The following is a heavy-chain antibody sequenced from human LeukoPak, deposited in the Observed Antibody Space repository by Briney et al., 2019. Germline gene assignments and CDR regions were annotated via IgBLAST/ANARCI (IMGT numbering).Heavy chain of an antibody. D-gene: IGHD3-10*01. CDR2: IYPGDSDT. Sequence: GESLKISCKGSGYSFTSYWIGWVRQMPGKGLEWMGIIYPGDSDTRYSPSFQGQVTISADKSISTAYLQWSSLKASDTAMYYCARLDGSGSYYNDRSFDYWGQGTLVTVSS. CDR1: GYSFTSYW. CDR3: ARLDGSGSYYNDRSFDY. V-gene: IGHV5-51*01. J-gene: IGHJ4*02.